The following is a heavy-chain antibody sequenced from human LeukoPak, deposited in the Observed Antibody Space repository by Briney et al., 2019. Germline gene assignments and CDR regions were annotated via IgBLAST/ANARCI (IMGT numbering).Heavy chain of an antibody. CDR3: ARGRPLVYFDY. D-gene: IGHD6-6*01. V-gene: IGHV4-59*01. CDR2: IHYSGST. CDR1: GGSMNRNY. Sequence: PSETLSLTCNVSGGSMNRNYWSWIRQPPGKGLEWIGYIHYSGSTNYNPSLESRVTITENTSKNQFPLKLSSLTAADTAFYYCARGRPLVYFDYWGQGALVTVSS. J-gene: IGHJ4*02.